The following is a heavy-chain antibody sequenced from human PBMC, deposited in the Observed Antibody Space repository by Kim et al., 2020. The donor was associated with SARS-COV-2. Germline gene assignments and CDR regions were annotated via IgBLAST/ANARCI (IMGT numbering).Heavy chain of an antibody. D-gene: IGHD2-8*01. Sequence: GGSLRLSCVDSAITFSPNGMHWVRQAPGKGLEWVATISYDGSNKNYVDSVKGRFTISRDKSKQTMYLQMNSLRPDDTGAYYCAKDRTSLISLGVWGQGTTVTVSS. V-gene: IGHV3-30*18. CDR1: AITFSPNG. CDR3: AKDRTSLISLGV. J-gene: IGHJ6*02. CDR2: ISYDGSNK.